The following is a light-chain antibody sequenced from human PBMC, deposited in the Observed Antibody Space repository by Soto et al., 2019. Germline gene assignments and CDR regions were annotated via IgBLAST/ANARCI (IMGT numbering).Light chain of an antibody. CDR2: CSS. CDR1: QSVLYSPNNKNY. V-gene: IGKV4-1*01. J-gene: IGKJ1*01. CDR3: QQYYGTPWT. Sequence: DIVMTQSPDSLAVSLGERATINCKSSQSVLYSPNNKNYLAWFQQKAGQPPKLLIYCSSIRESGVPNRFSGSGSGADFTLTISSLQAEDVAVYYCQQYYGTPWTFGQGTKVDIK.